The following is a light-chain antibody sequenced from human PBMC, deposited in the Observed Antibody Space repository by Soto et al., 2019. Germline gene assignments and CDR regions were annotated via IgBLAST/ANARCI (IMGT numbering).Light chain of an antibody. CDR3: ISYTTNNAHV. V-gene: IGLV2-14*01. CDR2: EVF. J-gene: IGLJ2*01. CDR1: SNDVGAFDY. Sequence: QSALTQPASVSASPGQSISISCTGTSNDVGAFDYVSWYQQHPGKAPKLIIFEVFNRPSGVSTRFSGSKSGSTASLTISGLQAEDEADYFCISYTTNNAHVFGGGTKLTVL.